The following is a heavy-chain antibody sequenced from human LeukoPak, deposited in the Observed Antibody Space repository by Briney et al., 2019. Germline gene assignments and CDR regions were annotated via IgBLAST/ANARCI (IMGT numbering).Heavy chain of an antibody. CDR1: GYTLTSYD. Sequence: ASVRVSCKASGYTLTSYDINWVRQAPGQGREWMGWMNPNSGRTGYAQNFQGRITITRNTSISTAYMELSSLRSEDTAVYYCARDRHYYGSGSYCKFDYWGQGTLVTVSS. D-gene: IGHD3-10*01. CDR3: ARDRHYYGSGSYCKFDY. CDR2: MNPNSGRT. J-gene: IGHJ4*02. V-gene: IGHV1-8*01.